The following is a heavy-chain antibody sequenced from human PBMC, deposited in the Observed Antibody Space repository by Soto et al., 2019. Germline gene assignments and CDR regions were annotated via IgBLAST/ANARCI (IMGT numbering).Heavy chain of an antibody. CDR2: ISGYNGNT. J-gene: IGHJ4*02. V-gene: IGHV1-18*01. Sequence: GASVKVSCKASGYTFTTYGIHWVRQAPRQGLEYMGWISGYNGNTKYPQRFQGRVTMTADTSRSTAYLELRSLRSEDTAVYHCARGAHGSASAVYWGQGTLVTVSS. CDR1: GYTFTTYG. CDR3: ARGAHGSASAVY. D-gene: IGHD1-26*01.